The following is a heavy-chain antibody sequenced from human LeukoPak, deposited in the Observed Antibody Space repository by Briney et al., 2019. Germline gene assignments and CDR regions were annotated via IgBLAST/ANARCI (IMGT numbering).Heavy chain of an antibody. CDR3: ARSRGXCYSCGDY. D-gene: IGHD2-15*01. CDR1: GGTFSRYA. Sequence: SVKVSCKASGGTFSRYAINWVRQAPGQGLEWMGGIIPIFGTANYAQKFQGRVTITADESTSTAYMELSSLRSEDTAVYYCARSRGXCYSCGDYWGQGTLVTVSS. J-gene: IGHJ4*02. CDR2: IIPIFGTA. V-gene: IGHV1-69*13.